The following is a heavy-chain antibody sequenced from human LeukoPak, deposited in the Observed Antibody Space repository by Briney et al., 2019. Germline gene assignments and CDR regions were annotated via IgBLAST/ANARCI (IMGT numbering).Heavy chain of an antibody. CDR3: ARDFLGGYGYFDC. Sequence: PSETLSLTCTVSGGSISSGSHYWSWIRQHPGKGLEWIGYIHYSGSPYYNPSLKSRVTISIDTSKNQFSLKVGSVTAADTAVYYCARDFLGGYGYFDCWGQGNLVTVSS. D-gene: IGHD5-12*01. V-gene: IGHV4-31*03. CDR2: IHYSGSP. J-gene: IGHJ4*02. CDR1: GGSISSGSHY.